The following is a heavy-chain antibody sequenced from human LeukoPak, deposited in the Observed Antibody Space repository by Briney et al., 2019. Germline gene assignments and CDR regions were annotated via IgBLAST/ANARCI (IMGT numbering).Heavy chain of an antibody. Sequence: SETLSLTCTVSGGSISSYYWSWIRQPPGKGLEWIGSINYSGSTYYNPSLKSRVSISVDTSKNQISLKLSSVTAADTAVYYCARAPNWNYAENYYFDSWGQGTLVTVSS. V-gene: IGHV4-39*07. D-gene: IGHD1-7*01. J-gene: IGHJ4*02. CDR3: ARAPNWNYAENYYFDS. CDR2: INYSGST. CDR1: GGSISSYY.